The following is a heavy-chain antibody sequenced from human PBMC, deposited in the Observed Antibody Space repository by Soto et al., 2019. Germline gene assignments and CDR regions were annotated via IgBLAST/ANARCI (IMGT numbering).Heavy chain of an antibody. D-gene: IGHD1-26*01. J-gene: IGHJ3*02. CDR3: ARDKWDLPLHI. Sequence: QVELRESGPGLVKPSQNLSLTCTVSGGSISSGDYFWTWIRQPPGKGLECLGYVSSTGTSYYLPALKSRLNISLDTSKNLFSLRLTSVTAADTPVYFCARDKWDLPLHIWGHGTMVTVSS. CDR1: GGSISSGDYF. V-gene: IGHV4-30-4*01. CDR2: VSSTGTS.